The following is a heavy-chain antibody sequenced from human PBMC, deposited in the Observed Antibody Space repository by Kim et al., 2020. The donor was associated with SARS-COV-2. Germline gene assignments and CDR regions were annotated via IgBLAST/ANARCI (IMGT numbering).Heavy chain of an antibody. D-gene: IGHD3-16*02. V-gene: IGHV7-4-1*02. CDR3: ARVIWGSYRYTDS. Sequence: AAGKVSCKASGYTFTNYAISWVRQAPGQGLEWMGWINTDTGNPTYAQAFTGRFVFSVDTSVSTTYLQISSLKAEDTALYYCARVIWGSYRYTDSWGQGTLVTVSS. CDR2: INTDTGNP. J-gene: IGHJ4*02. CDR1: GYTFTNYA.